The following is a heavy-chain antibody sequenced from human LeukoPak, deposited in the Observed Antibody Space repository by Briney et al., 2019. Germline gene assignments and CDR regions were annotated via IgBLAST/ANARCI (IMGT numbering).Heavy chain of an antibody. CDR1: GFSFSSYA. J-gene: IGHJ4*02. V-gene: IGHV3-23*01. Sequence: GGSLRLSCAASGFSFSSYAMTWARQAPVKGLEWVSAISGDGTRTYYADSVKGRFTISRDNSKNTLYLETSSLRVEDTAIYYCAKWPEGAMDYFDYWGQGTLVTVSS. CDR3: AKWPEGAMDYFDY. D-gene: IGHD3-16*01. CDR2: ISGDGTRT.